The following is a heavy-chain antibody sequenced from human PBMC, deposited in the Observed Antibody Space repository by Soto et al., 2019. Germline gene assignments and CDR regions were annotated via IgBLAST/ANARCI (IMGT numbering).Heavy chain of an antibody. CDR3: ARGYCTTTICDPWFDP. V-gene: IGHV5-51*01. CDR2: IYPGDSDT. Sequence: GESLKISCTGVGYIFTSYWICCFLQMPVKVLEWMGIIYPGDSDTRYSPSFQGQVTISADKSITTAYLQWSSLKASDTAMYYCARGYCTTTICDPWFDPWGQGTLVTVSS. J-gene: IGHJ5*02. D-gene: IGHD2-2*01. CDR1: GYIFTSYW.